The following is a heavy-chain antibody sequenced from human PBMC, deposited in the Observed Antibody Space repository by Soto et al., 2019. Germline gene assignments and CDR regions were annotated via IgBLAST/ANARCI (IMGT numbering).Heavy chain of an antibody. D-gene: IGHD3-10*01. Sequence: EVQLLESGGGLVQPGGSLRHSCVASGFTFKNFAMTWVRQAPGKGMEWVSAIGGSGSSANYADSVKGRFTVSRDDSKNTLYLQMSGLRVDDTALYYCAKDAVAYNGEWDWFDLWGQGTLVTVSS. J-gene: IGHJ5*02. CDR1: GFTFKNFA. V-gene: IGHV3-23*01. CDR3: AKDAVAYNGEWDWFDL. CDR2: IGGSGSSA.